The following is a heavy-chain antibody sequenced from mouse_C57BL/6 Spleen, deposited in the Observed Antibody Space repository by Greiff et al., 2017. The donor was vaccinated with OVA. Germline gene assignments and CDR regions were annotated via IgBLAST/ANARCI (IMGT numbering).Heavy chain of an antibody. V-gene: IGHV5-17*01. Sequence: EVMLVESGGGLVKPGGSLKLSCAASGFTFSDYGMHWVRQAPEKGLEWVAYISSGSSTIYYADTVKGRFTISRDNAKNTLFLQMTSLRSEDTAMYYCARGGYEGAMDYWGQGTSVTVSS. CDR3: ARGGYEGAMDY. CDR1: GFTFSDYG. D-gene: IGHD3-1*01. J-gene: IGHJ4*01. CDR2: ISSGSSTI.